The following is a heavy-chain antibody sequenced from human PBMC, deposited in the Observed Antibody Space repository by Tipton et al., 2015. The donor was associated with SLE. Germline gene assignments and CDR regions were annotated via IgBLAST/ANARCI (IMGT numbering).Heavy chain of an antibody. D-gene: IGHD4-11*01. CDR2: INHSGST. CDR3: AREILYSNSPYYFGY. Sequence: TLSLTCAVSGGSFSGYYWSWIRQPPGKGLEWIGEINHSGSTNYNPSLKSRVTISVDTSKNQFSLKVTSVTAADTAVYYCAREILYSNSPYYFGYWGQGTLVTVSS. J-gene: IGHJ4*02. CDR1: GGSFSGYY. V-gene: IGHV4-34*01.